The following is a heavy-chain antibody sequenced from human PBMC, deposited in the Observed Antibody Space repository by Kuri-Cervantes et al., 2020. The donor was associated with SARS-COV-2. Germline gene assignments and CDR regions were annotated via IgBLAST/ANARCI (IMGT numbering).Heavy chain of an antibody. CDR3: ARKGLDSSGYSLGYD. Sequence: GGSLRLSCVASGFTFSSYEMNWVRQAPGKGLEWVSWITTSGSAVYYADSVKGRFTISRDNAKNSLYLQMNSLRADDTALYYCARKGLDSSGYSLGYDWGQGTLVTVSS. D-gene: IGHD3-22*01. J-gene: IGHJ4*02. CDR1: GFTFSSYE. V-gene: IGHV3-48*03. CDR2: ITTSGSAV.